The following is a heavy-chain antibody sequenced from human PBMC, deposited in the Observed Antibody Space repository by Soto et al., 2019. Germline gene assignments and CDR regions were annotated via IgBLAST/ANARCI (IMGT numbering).Heavy chain of an antibody. CDR2: IWYDGSNK. CDR1: GFTFSSYG. J-gene: IGHJ4*02. D-gene: IGHD6-13*01. Sequence: GGSLRLSCAASGFTFSSYGMHWVRQAPGKGLEWVAVIWYDGSNKYYADSVKGRFTISRDNSKNTLYLQMNSLRAEDTAVYYCARGARRSYVLAAAGTGGDYWGQGTLVTVSS. V-gene: IGHV3-33*01. CDR3: ARGARRSYVLAAAGTGGDY.